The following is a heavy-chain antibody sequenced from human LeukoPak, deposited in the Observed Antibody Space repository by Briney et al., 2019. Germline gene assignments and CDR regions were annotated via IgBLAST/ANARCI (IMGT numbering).Heavy chain of an antibody. J-gene: IGHJ4*02. V-gene: IGHV4-39*07. CDR3: ARGPRWLQDYFNY. D-gene: IGHD5-24*01. CDR2: NYYSGST. Sequence: SETLSLTCTVSGGSISSSTYYWGWIRQPPGKGLEWIGSNYYSGSTYYNPSLKSRVTISVDTSKNQFSLKLSSVTAADTAVYYCARGPRWLQDYFNYWGQGTLVTVSS. CDR1: GGSISSSTYY.